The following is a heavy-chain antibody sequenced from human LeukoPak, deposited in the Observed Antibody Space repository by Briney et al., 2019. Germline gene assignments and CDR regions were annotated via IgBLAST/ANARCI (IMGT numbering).Heavy chain of an antibody. J-gene: IGHJ4*02. CDR2: ISGSGGST. CDR1: GFTFSNYA. Sequence: GGSLRLSCATSGFTFSNYAMSWVRQAPGKGLEWVSAISGSGGSTYYADSVKGRFTISRDNSKNTLYLQMNSLRADDTAVYYCADQTTVTDPPDYWGQGTLVTVSS. V-gene: IGHV3-23*01. D-gene: IGHD4-17*01. CDR3: ADQTTVTDPPDY.